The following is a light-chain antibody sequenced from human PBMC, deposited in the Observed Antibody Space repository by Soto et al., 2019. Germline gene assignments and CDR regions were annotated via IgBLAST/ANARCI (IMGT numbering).Light chain of an antibody. V-gene: IGLV2-23*01. CDR2: EDN. CDR1: SSDVGNNNL. CDR3: CSSAISRTWV. Sequence: QSVLTQPASVSGSPGQSITISCTGTSSDVGNNNLVSWYQQHPGKAPKLMIYEDNKRPSGVSNRFSGSKSGNTASLTVSGLQAEDEADYYCCSSAISRTWVFGGGTKLTVL. J-gene: IGLJ3*02.